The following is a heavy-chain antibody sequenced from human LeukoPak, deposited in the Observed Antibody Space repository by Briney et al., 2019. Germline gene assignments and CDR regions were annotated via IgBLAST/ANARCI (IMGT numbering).Heavy chain of an antibody. Sequence: SETLSLTCTVSGGSISSSSYYWGWIRQPPGKGLEWIGSIYYSGSTYYNPSLKSRVTISVDTSKNQFSLKLSSVTAADTAVYYCAREEPGLWGVVIHNWFDPWGQGTLVTVSS. D-gene: IGHD3-3*01. CDR3: AREEPGLWGVVIHNWFDP. V-gene: IGHV4-39*07. CDR1: GGSISSSSYY. J-gene: IGHJ5*02. CDR2: IYYSGST.